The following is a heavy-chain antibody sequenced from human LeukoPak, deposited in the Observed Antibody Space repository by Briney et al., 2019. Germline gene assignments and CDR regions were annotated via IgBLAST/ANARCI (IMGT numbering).Heavy chain of an antibody. CDR3: ARLDIVVVPAARYYYYGMDV. CDR2: ISAYNGNT. CDR1: GYTFNSHG. V-gene: IGHV1-18*01. Sequence: ASVTVSCKASGYTFNSHGISWVRQAPGQGLEWIGWISAYNGNTNYAQKLQGRVTMTTDTSTCTAYLELRSLRSDDTAVYYCARLDIVVVPAARYYYYGMDVWGQGTTVTVSS. J-gene: IGHJ6*02. D-gene: IGHD2-2*01.